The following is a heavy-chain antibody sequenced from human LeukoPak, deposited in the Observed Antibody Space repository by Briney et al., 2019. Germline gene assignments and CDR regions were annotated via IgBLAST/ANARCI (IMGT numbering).Heavy chain of an antibody. CDR1: GGTFSSYA. Sequence: ASVKVSCKASGGTFSSYAISWVRQAPGQGLEWMGRIIPILGIANYAQKFQGRVTITADKSTSTAYMELGSLRSEDTAVYYCASDATNASSWYPIYWGQGTLVTVSS. V-gene: IGHV1-69*04. D-gene: IGHD6-13*01. CDR2: IIPILGIA. CDR3: ASDATNASSWYPIY. J-gene: IGHJ4*02.